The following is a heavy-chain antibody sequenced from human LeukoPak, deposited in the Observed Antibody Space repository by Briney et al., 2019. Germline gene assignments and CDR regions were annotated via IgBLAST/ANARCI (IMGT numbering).Heavy chain of an antibody. Sequence: SETLSVTCTVSGGSISSGGYYWRWIRQHPGKGLEWIGYIYYSGSTYYNPSLKSRVTISVDTSKNQFSLKLSSVTAADTAVYYCARDLAVAGIAAFDLWGRGTLVTVSS. V-gene: IGHV4-31*03. CDR2: IYYSGST. J-gene: IGHJ2*01. CDR3: ARDLAVAGIAAFDL. CDR1: GGSISSGGYY. D-gene: IGHD6-19*01.